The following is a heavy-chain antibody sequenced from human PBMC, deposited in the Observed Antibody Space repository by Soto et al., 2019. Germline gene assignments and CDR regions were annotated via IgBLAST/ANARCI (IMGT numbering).Heavy chain of an antibody. CDR3: AQEGQTNGDFQH. D-gene: IGHD2-8*01. Sequence: QVQLQESGPGLVKPSETLSRTCTVSGGSVSSGSYYRSWIRQPPGKGLEWIGYIYYSGSTNYNPALKSRVTISVDTSKNQSALKLSSVTAADTAVDYGAQEGQTNGDFQHWGRGTLVTVSS. V-gene: IGHV4-61*01. CDR2: IYYSGST. J-gene: IGHJ1*01. CDR1: GGSVSSGSYY.